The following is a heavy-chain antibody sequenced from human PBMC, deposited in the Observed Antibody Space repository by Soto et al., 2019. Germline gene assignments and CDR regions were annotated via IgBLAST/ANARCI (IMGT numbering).Heavy chain of an antibody. D-gene: IGHD3-22*01. CDR3: ARRRDSIGYFPINAFYT. J-gene: IGHJ6*02. CDR2: IYPGDSDT. CDR1: GYSFTSYW. Sequence: GESLTISCKGSGYSFTSYWIGWVRQIPGKGLEWMGIIYPGDSDTRYSPSFQGQVTISADKSISTAYLQWSSLKASDTAMYYCARRRDSIGYFPINAFYTWGQETTVTVSS. V-gene: IGHV5-51*01.